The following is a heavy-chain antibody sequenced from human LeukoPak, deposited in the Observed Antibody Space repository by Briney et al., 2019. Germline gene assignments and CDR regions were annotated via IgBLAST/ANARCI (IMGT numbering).Heavy chain of an antibody. CDR2: ISGSGGST. Sequence: GGSLRLSCAASGFTFSSFALSWVRQAPGKGLEWVSSISGSGGSTSYADSVKGRFTISRDISTNTLYLQMNGLRAEDTAVYYCARDRKWELLYYFDYWGQGTLVTVSS. CDR1: GFTFSSFA. CDR3: ARDRKWELLYYFDY. V-gene: IGHV3-23*01. D-gene: IGHD1-26*01. J-gene: IGHJ4*02.